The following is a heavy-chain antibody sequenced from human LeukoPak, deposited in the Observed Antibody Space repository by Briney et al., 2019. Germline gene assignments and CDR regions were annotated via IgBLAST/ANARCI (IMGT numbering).Heavy chain of an antibody. J-gene: IGHJ4*02. Sequence: GGSLRLSCAASGFTFSTYGMHWVRQAPGKGLEWVAFIRFDGSNKYYADSVKGRFTLSRDNSKNTLYLQMNSLRAEDTAVYYCAKVRSRIAAAGTSVYYFDYWGQGTLVTVSS. V-gene: IGHV3-30*02. CDR2: IRFDGSNK. D-gene: IGHD6-13*01. CDR3: AKVRSRIAAAGTSVYYFDY. CDR1: GFTFSTYG.